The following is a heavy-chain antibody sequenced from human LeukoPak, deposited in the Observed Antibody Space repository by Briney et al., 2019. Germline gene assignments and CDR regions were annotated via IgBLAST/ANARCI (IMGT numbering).Heavy chain of an antibody. CDR1: GYTFTSYG. CDR2: ISAYNGNT. V-gene: IGHV1-18*01. Sequence: GSVKVSCKASGYTFTSYGISWVRQAPGQGLEWMGWISAYNGNTNYAQKLQGRVTMTTDTSTSTAYMELRSLRSDDTAVYYCARDAQLLHVGRYYYYGMDVWGQGTTVTVSS. CDR3: ARDAQLLHVGRYYYYGMDV. D-gene: IGHD2-21*01. J-gene: IGHJ6*02.